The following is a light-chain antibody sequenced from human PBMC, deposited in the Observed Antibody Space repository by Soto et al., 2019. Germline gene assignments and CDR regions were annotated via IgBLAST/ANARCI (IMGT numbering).Light chain of an antibody. CDR1: PSVLYSSDNKNS. J-gene: IGKJ1*01. V-gene: IGKV4-1*01. CDR2: WAS. Sequence: DIVMTQSPDSLAVSLGERATINCKSSPSVLYSSDNKNSLAWYQQKPGQPPKLLIAWASTRESGIPDRFSGTGSGTDFTLTISGLQAVDLAEYYCQQYYAFPRTFGQGTKVE. CDR3: QQYYAFPRT.